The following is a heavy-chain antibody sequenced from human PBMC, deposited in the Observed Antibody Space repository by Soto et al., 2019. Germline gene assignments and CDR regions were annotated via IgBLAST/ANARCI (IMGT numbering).Heavy chain of an antibody. CDR3: VRLLYSSGCVGAFDI. Sequence: QVQLVESGGGVVQPGRSLRLSCAVSGITFSSYGMHWVRQAPGKGLEWVALISYDGSIKYYADSVKGRLTISRDNSKNTLYLQMNSMRPEDTAVYYCVRLLYSSGCVGAFDIWGQGTMVTVSS. J-gene: IGHJ3*02. CDR2: ISYDGSIK. D-gene: IGHD3-22*01. V-gene: IGHV3-30*03. CDR1: GITFSSYG.